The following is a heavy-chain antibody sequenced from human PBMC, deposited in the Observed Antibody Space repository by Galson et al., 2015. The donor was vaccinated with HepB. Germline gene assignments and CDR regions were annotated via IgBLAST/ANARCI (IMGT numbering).Heavy chain of an antibody. J-gene: IGHJ4*02. D-gene: IGHD3-10*01. CDR2: ISSSSSYI. CDR3: ARGGPKQRFGELLDFDY. CDR1: GFTFSSYS. Sequence: SLRLSCAASGFTFSSYSMNWVRQAPGKGLEWVSSISSSSSYIYYADSVKGRFTISRDNAKNSLYLQMNSLRAENTAVYYCARGGPKQRFGELLDFDYWGQGTLVTVSS. V-gene: IGHV3-21*01.